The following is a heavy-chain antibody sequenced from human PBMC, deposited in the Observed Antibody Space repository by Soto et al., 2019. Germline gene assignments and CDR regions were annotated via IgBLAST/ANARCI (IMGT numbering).Heavy chain of an antibody. CDR1: GGSISSGGYS. D-gene: IGHD5-12*01. CDR2: IYHSGST. J-gene: IGHJ4*02. Sequence: QLQLQESGSGLVKPSQTLSLTCAVSGGSISSGGYSWSWIRQPPGKGLEWIVYIYHSGSTYYNPSLKSRVTISVDRSKNQFSLKLSSVTAADTAVYYCAGGPGVARNYWGQGTLVTVSS. CDR3: AGGPGVARNY. V-gene: IGHV4-30-2*01.